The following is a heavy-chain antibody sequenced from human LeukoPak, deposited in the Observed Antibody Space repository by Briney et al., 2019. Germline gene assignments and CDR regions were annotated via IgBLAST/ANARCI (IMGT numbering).Heavy chain of an antibody. CDR3: ARLYCSGGSCYLGY. Sequence: ASETLSLTCTVSGGSISSYYWSWIRQPPGKGLEWIGYIYHSGSTNYNPSLKSRVTISVDTSKNQFSLKLSSVTAADTAVYYCARLYCSGGSCYLGYWGQGTLVTVSS. CDR1: GGSISSYY. V-gene: IGHV4-59*08. D-gene: IGHD2-15*01. J-gene: IGHJ4*02. CDR2: IYHSGST.